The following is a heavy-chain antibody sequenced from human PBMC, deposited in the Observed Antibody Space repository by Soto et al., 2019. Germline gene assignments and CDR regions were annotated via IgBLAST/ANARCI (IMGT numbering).Heavy chain of an antibody. J-gene: IGHJ6*02. CDR1: GFTFSSYG. Sequence: QVQLVESGGGVVQPGRSLRLSCAASGFTFSSYGMHWVRQAPGKGLEWVAVIWYDGSNKYYADSVKGRLTISRDNSKNTLYLQMNSLRAEDTAVYYCARDRVAGNYYYYGMDVWGQGTTVTVSS. D-gene: IGHD2-15*01. CDR3: ARDRVAGNYYYYGMDV. V-gene: IGHV3-33*01. CDR2: IWYDGSNK.